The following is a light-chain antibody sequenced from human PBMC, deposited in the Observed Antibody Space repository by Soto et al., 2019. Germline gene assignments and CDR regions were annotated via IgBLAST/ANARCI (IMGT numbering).Light chain of an antibody. J-gene: IGKJ1*01. CDR2: DTS. Sequence: ETVLTQSPGTLSLSPGERATVSCRASQSVGGNSVAWYQQRPGQAPSLLIYDTSKMATGIPDRFSGSGSGTDFTLTISRLEPADFAVYYCQQYQNSPRTFGQGTKVEIK. CDR3: QQYQNSPRT. CDR1: QSVGGNS. V-gene: IGKV3-20*01.